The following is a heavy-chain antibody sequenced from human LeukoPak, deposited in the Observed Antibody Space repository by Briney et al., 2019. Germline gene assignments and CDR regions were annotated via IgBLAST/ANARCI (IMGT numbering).Heavy chain of an antibody. CDR2: IRYDGSNK. CDR3: AKDLWDLGYSGYDQTGGFDY. J-gene: IGHJ4*02. Sequence: PGGSLRLSCAASGFTFSSYGMHWVRQAPGKGLEWVAFIRYDGSNKYYADSVKGRFTISRDNSKNTLYLQMNSLRAEDTAVYYCAKDLWDLGYSGYDQTGGFDYWGQGTLVTVSS. V-gene: IGHV3-30*02. CDR1: GFTFSSYG. D-gene: IGHD5-12*01.